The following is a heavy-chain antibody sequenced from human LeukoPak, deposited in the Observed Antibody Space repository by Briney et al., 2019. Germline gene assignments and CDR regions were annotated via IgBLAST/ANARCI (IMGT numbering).Heavy chain of an antibody. Sequence: PGGSLRLSCAASGFTFSGYAMHWVRQAPGKGLEWVAVISYDGSNKNYADSVKGRFTISRDNSKNTLYLQMNSLRAEDTAVYYCAREASQYSSGLFAYYYYMDVWGKGTTVTVSS. D-gene: IGHD6-19*01. J-gene: IGHJ6*03. CDR2: ISYDGSNK. V-gene: IGHV3-30*01. CDR1: GFTFSGYA. CDR3: AREASQYSSGLFAYYYYMDV.